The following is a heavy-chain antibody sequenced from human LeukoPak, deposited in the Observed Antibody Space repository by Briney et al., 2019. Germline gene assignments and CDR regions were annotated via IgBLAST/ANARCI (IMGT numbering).Heavy chain of an antibody. CDR3: ARVGSKYSSSWYILDY. D-gene: IGHD6-13*01. CDR1: GFTFSSYA. CDR2: ISYDGSNK. J-gene: IGHJ4*02. Sequence: GGSLSLSCAASGFTFSSYAMHWVRQAPGKGLEWVAVISYDGSNKYYADSVKGRFTISRDNSKNTLYLQMNSLRAEDTAVYYCARVGSKYSSSWYILDYWGQGTLVTVSS. V-gene: IGHV3-30*04.